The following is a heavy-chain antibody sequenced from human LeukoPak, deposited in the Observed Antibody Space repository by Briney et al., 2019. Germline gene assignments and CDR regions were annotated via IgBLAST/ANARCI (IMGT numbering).Heavy chain of an antibody. D-gene: IGHD5-12*01. Sequence: SETLSLTCTVSGGSISSYYWSWIRQPPGKGLEWIGYIYYSGSTNYNPSLKSRVTISVDTSKNQFSPKLSSVTAADTAVYYCARHRGYSGCEPFDYWGQGTLVTVSS. CDR1: GGSISSYY. CDR3: ARHRGYSGCEPFDY. J-gene: IGHJ4*02. V-gene: IGHV4-59*01. CDR2: IYYSGST.